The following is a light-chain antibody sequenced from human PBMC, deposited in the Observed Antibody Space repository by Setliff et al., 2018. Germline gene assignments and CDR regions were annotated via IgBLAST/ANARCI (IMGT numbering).Light chain of an antibody. CDR2: DVV. Sequence: QSALTQPASVSGSPGQSITISCTGTNSDVGAYDLVSWYQQYPGKAPKLIISDVVNRPSGISNRFSGSKSGNTASLTISGLQAEDEADYYCASYTNMKTPLFGGGTKVTVL. V-gene: IGLV2-14*01. CDR3: ASYTNMKTPL. J-gene: IGLJ3*02. CDR1: NSDVGAYDL.